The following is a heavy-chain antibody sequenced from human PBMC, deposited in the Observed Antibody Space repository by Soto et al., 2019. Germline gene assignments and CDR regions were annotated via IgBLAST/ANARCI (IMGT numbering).Heavy chain of an antibody. CDR1: GGSISGYY. V-gene: IGHV4-59*01. J-gene: IGHJ4*02. CDR3: TRDARDYYDSSGSHYFDY. CDR2: VYYSGGA. Sequence: SETLSLTCTVSGGSISGYYWSWIRQPPGKGLEWIGNVYYSGGAKYNPSVKRRVSISVDTSKNQFSLNLSSVTAADTAVYYCTRDARDYYDSSGSHYFDYWGQGTLVTVSS. D-gene: IGHD3-22*01.